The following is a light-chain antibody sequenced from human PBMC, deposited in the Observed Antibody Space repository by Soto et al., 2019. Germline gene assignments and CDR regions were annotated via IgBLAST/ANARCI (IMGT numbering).Light chain of an antibody. CDR1: SSNIGYSA. Sequence: QSVLTQPPSVSAAPGQKVTISCSGSSSNIGYSAVSWYQQFPGTAPTLLIYDNHQRPSGIPDRFSGSKSGTSATLGITGLQTGDEADYYCATWDDSLTGYVFGAGTKLTVL. J-gene: IGLJ1*01. CDR3: ATWDDSLTGYV. V-gene: IGLV1-51*01. CDR2: DNH.